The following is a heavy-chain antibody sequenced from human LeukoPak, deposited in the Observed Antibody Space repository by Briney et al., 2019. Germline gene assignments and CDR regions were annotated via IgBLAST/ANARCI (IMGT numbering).Heavy chain of an antibody. Sequence: PSETLSLTCSVSGGPITEYYWSWIRQPPGKGLEWIGYIYHTGSTNYSPSLKSRLTMSVDASRNQFSLKLVSVTAADTGVYYCARDRGTTDYYYLDSWGQGILVTVSS. CDR3: ARDRGTTDYYYLDS. CDR2: IYHTGST. V-gene: IGHV4-59*01. CDR1: GGPITEYY. D-gene: IGHD2-21*02. J-gene: IGHJ4*02.